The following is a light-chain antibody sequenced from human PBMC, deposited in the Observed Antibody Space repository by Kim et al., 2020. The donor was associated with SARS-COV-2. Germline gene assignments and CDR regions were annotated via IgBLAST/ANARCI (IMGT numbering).Light chain of an antibody. Sequence: PGTSITSSCTGTSSDVGGYNYVSWYQQHPGKAPKLMIYDVSNRPSGVSNRFSGSKSGNTASLTISGLQAEDEADYYCSSYTSSTGVFGTGTKVTVL. J-gene: IGLJ1*01. CDR2: DVS. CDR3: SSYTSSTGV. V-gene: IGLV2-14*03. CDR1: SSDVGGYNY.